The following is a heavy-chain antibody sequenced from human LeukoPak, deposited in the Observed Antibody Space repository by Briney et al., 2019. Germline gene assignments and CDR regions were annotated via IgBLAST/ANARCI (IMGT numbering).Heavy chain of an antibody. CDR1: GFTFSSYA. D-gene: IGHD3-3*01. CDR3: AKSVDYDFWSGFYYYYMDV. Sequence: GGSLRLSCAASGFTFSSYAMSWVRQAPGKGLEWVAFIRYDGSNKYYADSVKGRFTISRDNSKNTLCLQMNSLRAEDTAVYYCAKSVDYDFWSGFYYYYMDVWGKGTTVTVSS. V-gene: IGHV3-30*02. J-gene: IGHJ6*03. CDR2: IRYDGSNK.